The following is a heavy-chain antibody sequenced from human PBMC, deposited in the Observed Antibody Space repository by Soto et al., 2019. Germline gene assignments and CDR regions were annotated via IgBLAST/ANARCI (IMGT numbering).Heavy chain of an antibody. D-gene: IGHD3-10*01. Sequence: SETLSLTCTVSGGSISSYYWSWIRQPAGKGLEWIGRIYTSGSTNYNPSLKSRVTMSVDTSKHQFSLKLSSVTAADTAVYYCASDRAEARSVPRPFHYSGQGTMVIVYS. CDR1: GGSISSYY. V-gene: IGHV4-4*07. CDR2: IYTSGST. J-gene: IGHJ4*02. CDR3: ASDRAEARSVPRPFHY.